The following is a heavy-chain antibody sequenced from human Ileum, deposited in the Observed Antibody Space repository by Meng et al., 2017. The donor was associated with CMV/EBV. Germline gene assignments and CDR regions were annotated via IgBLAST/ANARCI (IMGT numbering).Heavy chain of an antibody. CDR3: TTGSVEGY. Sequence: SCAASGLTISNAWMNWVRQAPGKGLEWVGRIKTKGEGGPTDYPAPVKGRFTISRDDSKNMLYLQMNSLKIEDTAVYYCTTGSVEGYWGQGTLVTVSS. CDR2: IKTKGEGGPT. J-gene: IGHJ4*02. V-gene: IGHV3-15*07. D-gene: IGHD4-23*01. CDR1: GLTISNAW.